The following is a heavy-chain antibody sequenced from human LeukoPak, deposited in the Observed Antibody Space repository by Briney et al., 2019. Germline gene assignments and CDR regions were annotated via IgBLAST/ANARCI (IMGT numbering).Heavy chain of an antibody. CDR2: IYYSGST. V-gene: IGHV4-39*01. Sequence: PSETLFLTCTVSGGSISSSSYYWGWIRQPPGKGLEWIGSIYYSGSTYYNPSLKSRVTISVDTSKNQFSLKLSSVTAADTAIFYCASGYFVHTFDFWGQGTLGTVSS. D-gene: IGHD2-2*03. CDR1: GGSISSSSYY. J-gene: IGHJ4*02. CDR3: ASGYFVHTFDF.